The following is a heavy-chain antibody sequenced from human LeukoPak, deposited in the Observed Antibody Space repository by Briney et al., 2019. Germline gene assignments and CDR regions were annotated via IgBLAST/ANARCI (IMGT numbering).Heavy chain of an antibody. Sequence: SETLSLTCTVSGGSISNGDHYWSWIRQHPGKGLEWIGHIYYSGSTNYNPSLKSRVTISVDTSKNQFSLKLSSVTAADTAVYYCASGDSSGQFDYWGQGTLVTVSS. V-gene: IGHV4-61*08. CDR2: IYYSGST. D-gene: IGHD3-22*01. CDR1: GGSISNGDHY. J-gene: IGHJ4*02. CDR3: ASGDSSGQFDY.